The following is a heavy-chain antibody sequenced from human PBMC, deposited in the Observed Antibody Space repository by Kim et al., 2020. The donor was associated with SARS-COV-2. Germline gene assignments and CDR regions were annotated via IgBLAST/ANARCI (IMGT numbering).Heavy chain of an antibody. J-gene: IGHJ3*02. CDR3: AKDRGYCSSTSCRRGAFDI. D-gene: IGHD2-2*01. V-gene: IGHV3-23*01. Sequence: GGSLRLSCAASGFTFSSYAMSWVRQAPGKGLEWVSAISGSGGSTYYADSVKGRFTISRDNSKNTLYLQMNSLRAEDTAVYYCAKDRGYCSSTSCRRGAFDIWGQGTMVTVSS. CDR2: ISGSGGST. CDR1: GFTFSSYA.